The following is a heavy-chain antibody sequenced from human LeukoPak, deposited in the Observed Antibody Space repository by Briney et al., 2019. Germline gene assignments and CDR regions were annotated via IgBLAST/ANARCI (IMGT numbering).Heavy chain of an antibody. J-gene: IGHJ6*03. CDR1: GFTFSSYW. D-gene: IGHD3-10*01. Sequence: PGGSLRLSCEASGFTFSSYWMSWVRQPPGKGLEWIGEINHSGSTNYNPSLKSRVTISVDTSKNQFSLKLSSVTAADTAVYYCARQRRVRGAKGVYYYYYYYMDVWGKGTTVTISS. V-gene: IGHV4-34*01. CDR2: INHSGST. CDR3: ARQRRVRGAKGVYYYYYYYMDV.